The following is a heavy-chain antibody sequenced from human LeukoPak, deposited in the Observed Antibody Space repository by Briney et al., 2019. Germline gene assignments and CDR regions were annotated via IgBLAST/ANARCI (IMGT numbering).Heavy chain of an antibody. V-gene: IGHV3-48*04. D-gene: IGHD5/OR15-5a*01. CDR1: GFTFSSYS. Sequence: GGSLRLSCAASGFTFSSYSMNWVRQAPGKGLEWVSYISSSSSNIYYADSVKGRFTISRDNAKNSLYLQMNSLRAEDTAVYYCARDHVFRFDPWGQGTLVTVSS. J-gene: IGHJ5*02. CDR3: ARDHVFRFDP. CDR2: ISSSSSNI.